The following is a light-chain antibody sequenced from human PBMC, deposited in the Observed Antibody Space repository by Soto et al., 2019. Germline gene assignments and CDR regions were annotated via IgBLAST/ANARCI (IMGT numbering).Light chain of an antibody. J-gene: IGKJ2*01. V-gene: IGKV3-15*01. CDR1: QSINSN. Sequence: EIVMTQSPATLSVSPGERATLSCRASQSINSNLAWYQQKPGQAPRLLIYSASTRATGVPARFSGSESGTEFTLTISSRQSEDFAVYYCQQYSNWPPMYTFGQGTKLEIK. CDR2: SAS. CDR3: QQYSNWPPMYT.